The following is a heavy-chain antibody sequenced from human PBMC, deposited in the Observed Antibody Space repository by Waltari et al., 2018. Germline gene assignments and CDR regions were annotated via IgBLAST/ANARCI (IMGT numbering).Heavy chain of an antibody. CDR3: ARGNLRGYSYGIDAFDI. CDR2: INHSGRT. D-gene: IGHD5-18*01. CDR1: GGSFSGYY. V-gene: IGHV4-34*01. Sequence: QVQLQQWGAGLLKPSETLSLTCAVYGGSFSGYYWSWIRQPPGKGLEWIGEINHSGRTNYNPSLKSRVTISVDTSKNQFSLKLSSVTAADTAVYYCARGNLRGYSYGIDAFDIWGQGTMVTVSS. J-gene: IGHJ3*02.